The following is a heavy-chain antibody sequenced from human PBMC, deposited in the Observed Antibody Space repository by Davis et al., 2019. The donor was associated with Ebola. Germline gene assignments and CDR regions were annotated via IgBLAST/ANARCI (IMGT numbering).Heavy chain of an antibody. D-gene: IGHD3-3*01. Sequence: GESLKISCAASGFTFSSYWMHWVRQAPGKGLVWVSRLNSDGSSTSYADSVKGRFTISRDNAKNTLYLQMNSLRAEDTAVYYCAREEVFGVGRTACYGMDVWGKGTTVTVSS. J-gene: IGHJ6*04. CDR1: GFTFSSYW. V-gene: IGHV3-74*01. CDR2: LNSDGSST. CDR3: AREEVFGVGRTACYGMDV.